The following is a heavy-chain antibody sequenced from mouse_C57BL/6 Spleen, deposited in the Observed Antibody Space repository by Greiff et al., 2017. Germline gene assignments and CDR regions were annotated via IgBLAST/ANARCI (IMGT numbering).Heavy chain of an antibody. CDR1: GYSFTGYY. V-gene: IGHV1-31*01. CDR3: ARSYGSSSFDY. Sequence: EVQLQQSGPELVKPGASVTISCKASGYSFTGYYMHWVQQSHGNILDWIGYIYPYNGVSSYNQKFKGKAILTVDNSSSTAYMELRSLTSEDSAVYYCARSYGSSSFDYWGQGTTLTVSS. CDR2: IYPYNGVS. J-gene: IGHJ2*01. D-gene: IGHD1-1*01.